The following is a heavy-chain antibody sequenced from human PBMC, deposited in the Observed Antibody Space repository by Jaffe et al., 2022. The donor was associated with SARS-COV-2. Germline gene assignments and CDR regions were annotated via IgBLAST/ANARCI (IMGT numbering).Heavy chain of an antibody. CDR3: ARDNSVADISWWFDP. V-gene: IGHV1-46*02. D-gene: IGHD6-19*01. CDR1: GYTFNNHY. Sequence: QMQLVQSGAEVKKSGASVKVSCKASGYTFNNHYVHWVRQAPGQGLEWMGVINPSGSRTTYAQEFQGRVTMTRDTSTSTVYMELSSLRSEDTAVYYCARDNSVADISWWFDPWGQGTLVTVSS. CDR2: INPSGSRT. J-gene: IGHJ5*02.